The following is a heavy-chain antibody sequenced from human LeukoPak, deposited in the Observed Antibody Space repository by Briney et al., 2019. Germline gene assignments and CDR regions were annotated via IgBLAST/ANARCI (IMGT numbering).Heavy chain of an antibody. CDR3: ARRFGDYYYFYMDV. CDR1: GFTFSDYE. CDR2: ISSSASTI. V-gene: IGHV3-48*03. Sequence: PGGSLRLSCAASGFTFSDYELSWVRQAPGKGLEWVSYISSSASTIYYADSVKGRFTISRDNAKNSLYLQMNSLRTEDTAVYYCARRFGDYYYFYMDVWGKGTTVIISS. D-gene: IGHD3-10*01. J-gene: IGHJ6*03.